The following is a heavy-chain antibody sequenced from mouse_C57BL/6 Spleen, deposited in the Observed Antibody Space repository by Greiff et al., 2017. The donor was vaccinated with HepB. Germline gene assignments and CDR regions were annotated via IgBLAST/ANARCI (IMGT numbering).Heavy chain of an antibody. D-gene: IGHD4-1*01. Sequence: EVKLVESGGDLVKPGGSLKLSCAASGFTFSSYGMSWVRQTPDKRLEWVATISSGGSYTYYPDSVKGRFTISRENAKNTLYLQMSSLKSEDTAMYYCARQLYYFDYWGQGTTLTVSS. CDR1: GFTFSSYG. CDR2: ISSGGSYT. J-gene: IGHJ2*01. CDR3: ARQLYYFDY. V-gene: IGHV5-6*02.